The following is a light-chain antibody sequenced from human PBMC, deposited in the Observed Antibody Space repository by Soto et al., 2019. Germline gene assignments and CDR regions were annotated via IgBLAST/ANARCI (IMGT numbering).Light chain of an antibody. J-gene: IGLJ2*01. CDR2: EVD. Sequence: QSALTQPPSASGSPGQSVTISCTGTSSDVGGYNYVSWYQQHPGKAPKLMIYEVDKRPSGVPDRFSGSKSGNTASLTVSGLQAEDEADYYCSSYAGSNLLFGGGTQVTVL. CDR1: SSDVGGYNY. V-gene: IGLV2-8*01. CDR3: SSYAGSNLL.